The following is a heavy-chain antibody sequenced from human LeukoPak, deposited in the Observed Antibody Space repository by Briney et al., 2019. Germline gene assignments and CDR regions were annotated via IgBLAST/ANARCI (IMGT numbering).Heavy chain of an antibody. CDR3: ARQGRAGGYTYGYFDY. Sequence: GESLKISCKGSGYTFTNYWIGWVRQMPGKGPEWMGLFYPSDSDTRYSPSFQGQVTISADKSITTAYLQWSSLKASDTAMYYCARQGRAGGYTYGYFDYWGQGTLVTVSS. D-gene: IGHD5-18*01. CDR2: FYPSDSDT. CDR1: GYTFTNYW. J-gene: IGHJ4*02. V-gene: IGHV5-51*01.